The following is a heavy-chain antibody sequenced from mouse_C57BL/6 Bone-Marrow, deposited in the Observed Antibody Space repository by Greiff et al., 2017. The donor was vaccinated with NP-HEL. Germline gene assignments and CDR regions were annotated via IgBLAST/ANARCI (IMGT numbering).Heavy chain of an antibody. CDR2: IYPRSGNT. J-gene: IGHJ2*01. D-gene: IGHD1-1*01. CDR1: GYTFTSYG. V-gene: IGHV1-81*01. CDR3: ARATMYYYGSSCFDY. Sequence: VQLQQSGAELARPGASVKLSCKASGYTFTSYGISWVKQRTGQGLEWIGEIYPRSGNTYYNEKFKGKATLTADKSSSTAYMEHRSLTSEDSAVYFCARATMYYYGSSCFDYWGQGTTLTVSS.